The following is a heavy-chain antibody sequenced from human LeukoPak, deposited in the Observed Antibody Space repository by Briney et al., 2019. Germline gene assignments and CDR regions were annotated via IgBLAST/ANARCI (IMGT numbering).Heavy chain of an antibody. CDR3: ARGGFDAGVDC. CDR2: IYYSGST. V-gene: IGHV4-39*07. CDR1: GGSISSSSYY. D-gene: IGHD3-9*01. J-gene: IGHJ4*02. Sequence: SETLSLTCTVSGGSISSSSYYWGWIRQPPGKGLEWIGSIYYSGSTYYNPSLKSRVTISIDASQNQFSLKLSSVTAADTAVYYCARGGFDAGVDCWGQGTLVTVSS.